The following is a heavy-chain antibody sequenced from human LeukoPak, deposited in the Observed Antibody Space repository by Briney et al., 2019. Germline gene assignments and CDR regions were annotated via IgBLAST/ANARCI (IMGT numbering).Heavy chain of an antibody. CDR1: GFTFSSYS. Sequence: GGSLRLSCAASGFTFSSYSMNWVRQASGKGLEWVGRIRSKANSYATAYAASVKGRFTISRDDSKNTAYLQMNSLKTEDTAVYYCTSYSSGWYDAFDIWGQGTMVTVSS. CDR3: TSYSSGWYDAFDI. V-gene: IGHV3-73*01. D-gene: IGHD6-19*01. J-gene: IGHJ3*02. CDR2: IRSKANSYAT.